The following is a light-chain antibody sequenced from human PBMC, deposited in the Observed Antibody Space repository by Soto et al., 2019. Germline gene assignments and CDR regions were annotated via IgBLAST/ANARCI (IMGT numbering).Light chain of an antibody. CDR3: QQRSNWPLT. Sequence: EIVLTQSPATLSLSPGERATLSCRASQSVSSYLAWYQQKPGQAPRLLIYDASDRATGIPSRFSGSGSGTDFTLTISSLESGDFAVYYCQQRSNWPLTFGPGIKVDIK. J-gene: IGKJ3*01. V-gene: IGKV3-11*01. CDR1: QSVSSY. CDR2: DAS.